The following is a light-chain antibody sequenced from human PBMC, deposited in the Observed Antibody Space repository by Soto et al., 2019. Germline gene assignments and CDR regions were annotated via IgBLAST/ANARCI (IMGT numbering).Light chain of an antibody. CDR3: QQYETFSGT. Sequence: EIVLTQSPGTLSLSPGERATLSCRASQSVSSNYLAWYQQKPGEAPKLLIYDASALPRGVPSRFSGSGSGTKFTLTIASLQPDDFATYYCQQYETFSGTFGPGTKVDI. J-gene: IGKJ1*01. CDR2: DAS. CDR1: QSVSSNY. V-gene: IGKV3-20*01.